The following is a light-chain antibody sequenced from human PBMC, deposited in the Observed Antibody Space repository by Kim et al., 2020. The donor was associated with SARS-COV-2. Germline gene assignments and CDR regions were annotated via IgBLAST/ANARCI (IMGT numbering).Light chain of an antibody. CDR1: NVESKA. J-gene: IGLJ2*01. CDR2: NDR. V-gene: IGLV3-21*04. CDR3: QVWDTGSDHVV. Sequence: SYELTQPPSVSVAPGKTASITCGGDNVESKAVHWYQQKPGQAPLLVIYNDRDRPSGIPERFSGSNSGTTATLTISRVGAGDEANYYCQVWDTGSDHVVFGGGTKLTVL.